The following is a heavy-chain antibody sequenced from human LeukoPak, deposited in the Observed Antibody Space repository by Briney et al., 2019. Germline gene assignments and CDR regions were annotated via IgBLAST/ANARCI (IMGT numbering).Heavy chain of an antibody. CDR2: IHPYGIF. J-gene: IGHJ4*02. CDR3: ARGRDRSKAGDH. Sequence: SETLSLTCAVYGGSCNDYYCSWIRQPPGKGLEWIGEIHPYGIFYYNSSLMSRVTISIATSKSQFSLRLTSVTAADTAFYYCARGRDRSKAGDHWGQGSLVTVSS. D-gene: IGHD5-24*01. V-gene: IGHV4-34*01. CDR1: GGSCNDYY.